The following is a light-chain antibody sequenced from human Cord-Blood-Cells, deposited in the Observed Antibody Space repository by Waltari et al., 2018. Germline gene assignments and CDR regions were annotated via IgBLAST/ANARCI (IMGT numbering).Light chain of an antibody. J-gene: IGLJ3*02. V-gene: IGLV3-19*01. CDR3: NSRDSSGNHLLV. Sequence: SSELTQDPAVSVALGQTVRITCQGDSLRSYYASWYQQKPGQAPVLVIYGKNHRPSGIPARFSGYSSGNTASLTITGAQAEDEADYYCNSRDSSGNHLLVFGGGTKLTVL. CDR1: SLRSYY. CDR2: GKN.